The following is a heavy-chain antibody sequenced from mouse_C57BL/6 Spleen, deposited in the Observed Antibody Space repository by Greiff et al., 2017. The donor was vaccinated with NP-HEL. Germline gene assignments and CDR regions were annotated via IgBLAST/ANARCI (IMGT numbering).Heavy chain of an antibody. CDR1: GYTFTSYW. CDR3: ARSVTGYFDV. D-gene: IGHD2-1*01. V-gene: IGHV1-50*01. CDR2: IDPSDSYT. J-gene: IGHJ1*03. Sequence: VKLQQPGAELVKPGASVKLSCKASGYTFTSYWMQWVKQRPGQGLEWIGEIDPSDSYTNYNQKFKGKATLTVDTSSSTAYMQLSSLTSEDSAVYYCARSVTGYFDVWGTGTTVTVSS.